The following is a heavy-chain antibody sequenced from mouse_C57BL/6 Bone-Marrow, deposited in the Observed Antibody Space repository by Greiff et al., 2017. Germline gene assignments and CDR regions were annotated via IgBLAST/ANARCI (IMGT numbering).Heavy chain of an antibody. CDR2: IRSGGSYT. Sequence: EVKLQESGGDLVKPGGSLKLSCAASGFTFSSYGMSWVRQTPDKRLEWVATIRSGGSYTYYPDSVKGRFTISRDNAKNTLYLQMSSLKSEDTAMYYCARHEGLRRSFAYWGQGTLVTVSA. D-gene: IGHD2-4*01. CDR3: ARHEGLRRSFAY. J-gene: IGHJ3*01. CDR1: GFTFSSYG. V-gene: IGHV5-6*02.